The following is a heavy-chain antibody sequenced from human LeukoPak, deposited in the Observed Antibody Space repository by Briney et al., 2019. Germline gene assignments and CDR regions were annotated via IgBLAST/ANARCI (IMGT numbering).Heavy chain of an antibody. V-gene: IGHV3-33*01. CDR3: ARAPLDSNGYSFDY. CDR1: GFTFSGYG. Sequence: PGGSRRLSCAASGFTFSGYGMPWVRQAPGKGLEWVAVIWYDGSNQYYADSVTGRFTVSRDNSKSTLYLQMSSLRAEDTAVYYCARAPLDSNGYSFDYWGQGTLVTVSS. D-gene: IGHD3-22*01. J-gene: IGHJ4*02. CDR2: IWYDGSNQ.